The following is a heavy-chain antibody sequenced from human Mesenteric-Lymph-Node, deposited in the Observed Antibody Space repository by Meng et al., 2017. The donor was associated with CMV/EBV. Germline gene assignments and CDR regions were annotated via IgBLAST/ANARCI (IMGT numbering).Heavy chain of an antibody. CDR3: ARATREAGYDRLDY. Sequence: SAYIFTNYPMHWVRQALGQRPEWMAWINAGNADTKYSQKFQDRLTISTDTSASTAYMELSSLRSEDTALYYCARATREAGYDRLDYWGQGSLVTVSS. D-gene: IGHD5-12*01. CDR2: INAGNADT. V-gene: IGHV1-3*01. CDR1: AYIFTNYP. J-gene: IGHJ4*02.